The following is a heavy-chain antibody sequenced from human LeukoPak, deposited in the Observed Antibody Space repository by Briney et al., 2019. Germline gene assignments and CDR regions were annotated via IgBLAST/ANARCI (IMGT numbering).Heavy chain of an antibody. V-gene: IGHV3-72*01. CDR2: TRNKANRYTT. D-gene: IGHD3-16*01. J-gene: IGHJ4*02. CDR1: GFTFSDHY. Sequence: PGGSLRLSYAASGFTFSDHYMDWVRQAPGKGLEWVGRTRNKANRYTTEYAASVKGRFTISRDDSKNSLYLQMNSLKTEDTAVYYCASLLGGKRLFDYWGQGTLVTVSS. CDR3: ASLLGGKRLFDY.